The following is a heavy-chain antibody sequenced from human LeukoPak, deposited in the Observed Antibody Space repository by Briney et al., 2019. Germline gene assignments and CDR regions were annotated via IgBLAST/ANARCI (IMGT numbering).Heavy chain of an antibody. CDR1: GFTFSSYA. V-gene: IGHV3-23*01. J-gene: IGHJ4*02. CDR3: AKSSRPYSGSYRPYYFDY. D-gene: IGHD1-26*01. Sequence: TGGSLRLSCAASGFTFSSYAMHWVRQAPGKGLEWVSAISGSGGSTYYADSVKGRFTISRDNSKNTLYLQMNSLRAEDTAVYYCAKSSRPYSGSYRPYYFDYWDQGTLVTVSS. CDR2: ISGSGGST.